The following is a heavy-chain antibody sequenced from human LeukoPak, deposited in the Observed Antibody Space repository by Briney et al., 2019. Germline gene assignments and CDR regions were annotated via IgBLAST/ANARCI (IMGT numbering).Heavy chain of an antibody. CDR2: ISGSGGNT. Sequence: GGSLRLSCAASGFTFSNYAMTWVRQAPGKGLEGVSAISGSGGNTYYAESVKGRFTISRDNSKNTLYLQMNSLRAEDTAVYYCAKDPFGGGCHRCWFDPWGQGTLVTVSS. J-gene: IGHJ5*02. CDR3: AKDPFGGGCHRCWFDP. CDR1: GFTFSNYA. V-gene: IGHV3-23*01. D-gene: IGHD6-19*01.